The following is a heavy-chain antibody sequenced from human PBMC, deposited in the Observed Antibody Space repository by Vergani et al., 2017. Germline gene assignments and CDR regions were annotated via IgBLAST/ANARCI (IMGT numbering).Heavy chain of an antibody. CDR3: ASPPYRSSWYSPVKH. CDR2: ISGSGGST. D-gene: IGHD6-13*01. V-gene: IGHV3-23*01. Sequence: EVQLLESGGGLVQPGGSLRLSCAASGFTFSSYAMSWVRQAPGKGLEWVSAISGSGGSTYYADSVKGRFTISRDNSKNTLYLQMNSLRAEDTAVYYCASPPYRSSWYSPVKHWGQGTLVTVSS. J-gene: IGHJ1*01. CDR1: GFTFSSYA.